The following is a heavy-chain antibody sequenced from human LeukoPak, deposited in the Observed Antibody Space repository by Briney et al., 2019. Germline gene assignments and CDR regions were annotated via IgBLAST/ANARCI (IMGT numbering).Heavy chain of an antibody. CDR3: ARETPRRGETRDGYR. Sequence: GGSLRLSCTASGFTFSDYWMNWVRQAPGKGLEWVASIKHDGSDLYYVDSVKGRFTISRDNPKNLLFLQINSLRVEDTAVYYCARETPRRGETRDGYRWGQGTVVTVSS. CDR1: GFTFSDYW. CDR2: IKHDGSDL. J-gene: IGHJ4*02. D-gene: IGHD5-24*01. V-gene: IGHV3-7*01.